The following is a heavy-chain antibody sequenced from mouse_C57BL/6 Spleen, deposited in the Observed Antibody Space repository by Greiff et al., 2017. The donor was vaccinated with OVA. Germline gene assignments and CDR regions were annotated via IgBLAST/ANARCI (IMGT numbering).Heavy chain of an antibody. CDR1: GYTFTDYN. Sequence: EVQLQQSGPELVKPGASVKIPCKASGYTFTDYNMDWVKQSHGKSLEWIGDINPNNGGTIYNQKFKGKATLTVDKSSSTAYMELRSLTSEDTAVYYCAREYYSNYERIFDYWGQGTTLTVSS. CDR2: INPNNGGT. J-gene: IGHJ2*01. D-gene: IGHD2-5*01. V-gene: IGHV1-18*01. CDR3: AREYYSNYERIFDY.